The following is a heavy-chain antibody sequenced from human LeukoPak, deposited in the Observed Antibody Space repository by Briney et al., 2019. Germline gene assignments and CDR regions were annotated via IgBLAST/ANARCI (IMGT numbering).Heavy chain of an antibody. CDR2: ISSSGSTI. Sequence: GGSLRLSCAASGFTFSSYEMNWVRQAPGKGLEWVSYISSSGSTIYYADSVKGRFTISRDNAKNSLYLQMNGLRAEDTAVYYCAKDRGSSGWYPYYYYYMDVWGKGTTVTVSS. CDR1: GFTFSSYE. CDR3: AKDRGSSGWYPYYYYYMDV. D-gene: IGHD6-19*01. V-gene: IGHV3-48*03. J-gene: IGHJ6*03.